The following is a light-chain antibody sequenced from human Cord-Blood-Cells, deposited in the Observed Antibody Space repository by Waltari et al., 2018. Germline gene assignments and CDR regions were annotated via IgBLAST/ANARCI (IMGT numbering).Light chain of an antibody. CDR1: SSEVGSYNL. J-gene: IGLJ2*01. Sequence: QSALTQPASVSGSPGQPITIPCTGTSSEVGSYNLVSWYQQHPGKAPKLMIYEVSKRPSGVSNRFSGSKSGNTASLTISGLKAEDEADYYCCSYAGSSTVVFGGGTKLTVL. CDR3: CSYAGSSTVV. V-gene: IGLV2-23*02. CDR2: EVS.